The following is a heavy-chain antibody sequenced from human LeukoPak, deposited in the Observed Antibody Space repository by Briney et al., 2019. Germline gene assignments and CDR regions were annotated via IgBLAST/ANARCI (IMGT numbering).Heavy chain of an antibody. D-gene: IGHD1-14*01. V-gene: IGHV3-7*01. CDR1: GFTLNSYL. Sequence: GGSLRLSCAASGFTLNSYLMSWVRQAPGRGLEWVANIKKDGSEESYLDSVKGRFTVSRDNAKNSLFLQMNSLRGEDTAVYYCARSNPNRNALDLWGQGTMVTIST. J-gene: IGHJ3*01. CDR3: ARSNPNRNALDL. CDR2: IKKDGSEE.